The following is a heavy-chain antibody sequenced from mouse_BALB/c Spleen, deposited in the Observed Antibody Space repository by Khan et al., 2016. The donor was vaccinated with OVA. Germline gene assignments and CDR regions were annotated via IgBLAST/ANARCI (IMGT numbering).Heavy chain of an antibody. Sequence: DVQLVESGGDLVKPGGSLKLSCAASGFTFSTYGMSWVRQAPDKRLEWVATVSTGGSYTYYPDSVKGRFTISRDNAKNTLYLQMSGLRSADTAMFYCTRLAYYYDSEGFAYWGQGTLVTVSA. CDR3: TRLAYYYDSEGFAY. CDR2: VSTGGSYT. CDR1: GFTFSTYG. J-gene: IGHJ3*01. V-gene: IGHV5-6*01. D-gene: IGHD1-1*01.